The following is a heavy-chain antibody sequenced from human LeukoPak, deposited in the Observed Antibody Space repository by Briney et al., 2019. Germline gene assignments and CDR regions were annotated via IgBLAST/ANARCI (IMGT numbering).Heavy chain of an antibody. CDR3: ASLGYCSGGSCYARRDY. D-gene: IGHD2-15*01. J-gene: IGHJ4*02. CDR1: GFTFDDYG. V-gene: IGHV3-20*04. Sequence: GGSLRLSRAASGFTFDDYGMSWVRQAPGKGLEWVSGINWNGGSTGYADSVKGRFTISRDNAKNSLYLQMNSLRAEDTALYYCASLGYCSGGSCYARRDYWGQGTLVTVSS. CDR2: INWNGGST.